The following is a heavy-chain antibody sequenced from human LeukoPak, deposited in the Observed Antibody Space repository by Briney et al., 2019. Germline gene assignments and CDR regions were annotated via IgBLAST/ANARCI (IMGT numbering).Heavy chain of an antibody. Sequence: GGSLRLSCAASGFTFGSYIMNWVRKAPGKGPEWVSRISSSGGNIYYADSVKGRFTISRDNAKNSLYLQMNSLRAEDTAVYYCAREGLGGDYVPIDYWGQGTLVTVSS. V-gene: IGHV3-21*01. CDR2: ISSSGGNI. D-gene: IGHD4-17*01. CDR3: AREGLGGDYVPIDY. J-gene: IGHJ4*02. CDR1: GFTFGSYI.